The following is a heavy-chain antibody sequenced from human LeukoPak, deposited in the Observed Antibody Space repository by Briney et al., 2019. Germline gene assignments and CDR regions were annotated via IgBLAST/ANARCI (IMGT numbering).Heavy chain of an antibody. CDR3: ARGDIAAAGIYCFDY. Sequence: GGSLRLSCAASGFTVSSNYMSWVRQAPGKGLEWVSVIYSGGSTYYADSVKGRFTISRHNSKNTLYLQMNSLRAEDTAVYYCARGDIAAAGIYCFDYWGQGTLVTVSS. J-gene: IGHJ4*02. CDR1: GFTVSSNY. V-gene: IGHV3-53*04. CDR2: IYSGGST. D-gene: IGHD6-13*01.